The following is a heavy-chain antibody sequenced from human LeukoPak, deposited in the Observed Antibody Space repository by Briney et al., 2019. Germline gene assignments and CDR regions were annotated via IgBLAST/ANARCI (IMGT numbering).Heavy chain of an antibody. CDR3: ARDPDGYKFFDY. J-gene: IGHJ4*02. V-gene: IGHV4-59*01. CDR1: GGSISTFF. D-gene: IGHD5-24*01. Sequence: SETLSLTCTVSGGSISTFFWHWIWQPPGKGLEWLGYILDSGTTAYNPSLKRRVTMSIDTSKNQFSLNLTSVTAADTAVYFCARDPDGYKFFDYWGRGRPVTVSS. CDR2: ILDSGTT.